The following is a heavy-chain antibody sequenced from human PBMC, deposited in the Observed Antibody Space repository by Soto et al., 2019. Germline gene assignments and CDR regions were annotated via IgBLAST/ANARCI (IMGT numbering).Heavy chain of an antibody. CDR2: INAGNGNT. CDR1: GYTFTSYA. D-gene: IGHD4-17*01. Sequence: QVQLVQSGAEVKKPGASVKVSCKASGYTFTSYAMHWVRQAPGQRLEWMGWINAGNGNTKYSQKFQGRVTITGDTSASTAYMELSSLRSEDTAVYYCARAYGDYFAFDIWGQGTMVTVSS. V-gene: IGHV1-3*01. J-gene: IGHJ3*02. CDR3: ARAYGDYFAFDI.